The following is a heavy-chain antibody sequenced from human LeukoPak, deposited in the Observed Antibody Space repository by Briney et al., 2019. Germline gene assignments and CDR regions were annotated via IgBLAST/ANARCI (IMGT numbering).Heavy chain of an antibody. D-gene: IGHD3-3*01. J-gene: IGHJ5*02. CDR2: INPKSGRT. CDR3: ARADFVDAGPYLIGP. CDR1: GYSFTDYY. Sequence: ASVKGSCKTSGYSFTDYYIHWVRQAPGQGLEWMGWINPKSGRTSSARKFQDRVTMTRGPSISTVYMDMAWLTSDDTAIYFCARADFVDAGPYLIGPWGQGTLVTVSS. V-gene: IGHV1-2*02.